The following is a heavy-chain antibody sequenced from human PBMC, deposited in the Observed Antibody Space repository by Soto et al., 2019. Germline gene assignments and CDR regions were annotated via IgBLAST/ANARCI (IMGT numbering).Heavy chain of an antibody. V-gene: IGHV3-30*18. Sequence: GGSLRLSCAASGFTFSSYGMHWVRQAPGKGLEWVAVISYDGSNKYYADSVKGRFTISRDNSKNTLYLQMNSLRAEDTAVYYSAKGSTAMTYFDYWGQGTLVTVSS. CDR1: GFTFSSYG. CDR3: AKGSTAMTYFDY. D-gene: IGHD5-18*01. J-gene: IGHJ4*02. CDR2: ISYDGSNK.